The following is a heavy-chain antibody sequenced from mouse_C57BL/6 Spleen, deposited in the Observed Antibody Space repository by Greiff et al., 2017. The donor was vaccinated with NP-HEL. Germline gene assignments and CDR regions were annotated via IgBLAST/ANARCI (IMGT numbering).Heavy chain of an antibody. V-gene: IGHV1-75*01. J-gene: IGHJ2*01. CDR2: IFPGSGST. CDR3: ALITTVVATGETFDY. CDR1: GYTFTDYY. D-gene: IGHD1-1*01. Sequence: VQLQQSGPELVKPGASVKISCKASGYTFTDYYINWVKQRPGQGLEWIGWIFPGSGSTYYNEKFKGKATLTVDKSSSTAYMLLSSLTSEDSAVYFCALITTVVATGETFDYWGQGTTRTVSS.